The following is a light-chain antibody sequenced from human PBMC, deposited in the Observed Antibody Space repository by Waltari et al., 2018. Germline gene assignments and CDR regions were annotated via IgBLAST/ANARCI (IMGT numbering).Light chain of an antibody. CDR3: QAWDSSTAV. V-gene: IGLV3-1*01. J-gene: IGLJ2*01. CDR2: PDS. Sequence: SYELTQPPSVSVSPGQTASITCPGDNLGDEYACWYQQKPGQSPVLVIYPDSKRPSGIPERFSGSTAGNTATLTISGTQAMDEADYYCQAWDSSTAVFGGGTKLTVL. CDR1: NLGDEY.